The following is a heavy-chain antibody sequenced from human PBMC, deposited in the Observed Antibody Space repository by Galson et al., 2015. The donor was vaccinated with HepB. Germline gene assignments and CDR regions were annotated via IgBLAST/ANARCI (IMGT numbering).Heavy chain of an antibody. J-gene: IGHJ6*03. CDR2: ISSSSSYI. Sequence: SLRLSCAASGFTFSSYSMNWVRQAPGKGLEWVSSISSSSSYIYNADSVKGRFTISRDNAKNSLYLQMNGLRAEDTAVYYCARDGVVVVPAAIRYYYYYYMDVWGKGTTVTVSS. CDR3: ARDGVVVVPAAIRYYYYYYMDV. D-gene: IGHD2-2*02. CDR1: GFTFSSYS. V-gene: IGHV3-21*01.